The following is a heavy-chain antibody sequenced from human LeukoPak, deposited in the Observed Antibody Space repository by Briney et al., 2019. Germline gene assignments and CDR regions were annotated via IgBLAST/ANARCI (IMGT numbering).Heavy chain of an antibody. D-gene: IGHD6-19*01. CDR3: ARARSGWNERYYFDY. V-gene: IGHV4-4*07. J-gene: IGHJ4*02. Sequence: SETLSLTCTVSGGSISSYYWSWIRQPAGKGLEWIGRIYTSGSTNYNPSLKSRVTMSVDTSKDQFSLKLSSVTAADTAVYYRARARSGWNERYYFDYWGQGTLSPSPQ. CDR2: IYTSGST. CDR1: GGSISSYY.